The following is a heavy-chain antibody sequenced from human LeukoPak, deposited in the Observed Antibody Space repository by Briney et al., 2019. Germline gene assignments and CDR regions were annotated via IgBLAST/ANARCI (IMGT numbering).Heavy chain of an antibody. CDR3: ARAWQWLPLDS. J-gene: IGHJ4*02. CDR1: GGSISSGSYY. D-gene: IGHD6-19*01. Sequence: SETLSLTCTVSGGSISSGSYYWSWIRQPAGKGLEWIGRIYTSGSTNYNPSLKSRVTMSVDTSKSQFSLKVTSVTAADTAAYYCARAWQWLPLDSWGQGTLVTVSS. V-gene: IGHV4-61*02. CDR2: IYTSGST.